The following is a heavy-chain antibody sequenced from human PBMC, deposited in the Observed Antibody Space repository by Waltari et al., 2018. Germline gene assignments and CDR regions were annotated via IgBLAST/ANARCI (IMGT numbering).Heavy chain of an antibody. V-gene: IGHV1-2*02. D-gene: IGHD2-15*01. J-gene: IGHJ3*01. CDR1: LYNFIGKC. CDR3: ARGRDAFNNLDV. CDR2: INPNTGVT. Sequence: QVQLLQSGTEVKKPGPSVQVSCKASLYNFIGKCIHWVRQAPGQGHEWMGWINPNTGVTKFAQKFQGRVTMTRDTSITSAYMELTSLRSDDTALYFCARGRDAFNNLDVWGQGTKVIVSS.